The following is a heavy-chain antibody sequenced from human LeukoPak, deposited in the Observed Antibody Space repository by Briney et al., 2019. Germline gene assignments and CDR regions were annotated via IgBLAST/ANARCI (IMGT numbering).Heavy chain of an antibody. CDR2: IYYSGST. V-gene: IGHV4-31*03. Sequence: SETLSLTCTVSGGSISSGGYYWSWIRQHPGKGLEWIGYIYYSGSTYYNPSLKSRVTISVDTSKNQFSLKLSSVTAADMAVYYCAREVGLRIDYWGQGTLVTVSS. J-gene: IGHJ4*02. CDR3: AREVGLRIDY. D-gene: IGHD5/OR15-5a*01. CDR1: GGSISSGGYY.